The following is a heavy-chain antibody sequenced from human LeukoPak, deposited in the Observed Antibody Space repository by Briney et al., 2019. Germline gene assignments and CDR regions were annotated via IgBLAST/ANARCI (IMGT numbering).Heavy chain of an antibody. Sequence: SQTLSLTCAVSGGSISSGGYSWSWNRQPPGKGLEWIGYIYHSGSTYYNPSLKSRVTISVDRSKNQFSLKLSSVTAADTAVYYCASGDSRYCSGGSCYLLGYWGQGTLVTVSS. CDR1: GGSISSGGYS. V-gene: IGHV4-30-2*01. CDR3: ASGDSRYCSGGSCYLLGY. J-gene: IGHJ4*02. D-gene: IGHD2-15*01. CDR2: IYHSGST.